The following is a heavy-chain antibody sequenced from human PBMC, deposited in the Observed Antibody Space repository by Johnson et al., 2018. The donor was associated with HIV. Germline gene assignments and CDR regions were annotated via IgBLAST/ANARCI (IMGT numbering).Heavy chain of an antibody. CDR2: ISGSGGST. CDR1: GFTFSSYW. Sequence: MLLVESGGGLVQPGGSLRLSCAASGFTFSSYWMSWVRQAPGQGLEWVSAISGSGGSTYYADSVKGRFTISRDNSKNTLYLQMNSLRAEDTAVYYCAVVALPMYWYDAFDIWGQGTMVTVSS. CDR3: AVVALPMYWYDAFDI. V-gene: IGHV3-23*04. J-gene: IGHJ3*02. D-gene: IGHD2-21*01.